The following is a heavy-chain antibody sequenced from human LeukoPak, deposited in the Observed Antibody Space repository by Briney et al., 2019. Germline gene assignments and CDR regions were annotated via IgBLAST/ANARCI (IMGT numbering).Heavy chain of an antibody. D-gene: IGHD3-10*02. J-gene: IGHJ6*04. V-gene: IGHV3-23*01. CDR3: AELGVTMIGGV. Sequence: GGSLRLSCAASGFTFSSYAMSWVRQAPGKGLEWVSVISGSGGRTYYEDSVKGRFTISRDNSKNTLYLQMNSLRAEDTAVYYCAELGVTMIGGVWGKGTTVTISS. CDR1: GFTFSSYA. CDR2: ISGSGGRT.